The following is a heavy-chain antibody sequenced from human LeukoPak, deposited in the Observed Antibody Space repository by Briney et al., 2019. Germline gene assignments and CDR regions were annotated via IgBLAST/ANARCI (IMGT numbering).Heavy chain of an antibody. J-gene: IGHJ6*02. CDR2: ISSSGSTI. Sequence: GGSLRLSCAASGFTFSDYYMSWIRQAPGKGLEWVSYISSSGSTIYYADSVKGRFTISRDNAKNSLYLQMNSLRAEDTAVYYCARDGPVAYYYDSSGYLVSYGMDVWGQGTTVTVSS. CDR1: GFTFSDYY. V-gene: IGHV3-11*01. D-gene: IGHD3-22*01. CDR3: ARDGPVAYYYDSSGYLVSYGMDV.